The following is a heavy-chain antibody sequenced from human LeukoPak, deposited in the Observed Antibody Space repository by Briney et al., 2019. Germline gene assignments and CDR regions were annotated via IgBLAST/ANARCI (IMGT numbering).Heavy chain of an antibody. J-gene: IGHJ3*02. V-gene: IGHV3-74*01. Sequence: SLRLSCAASGFTFSSYWMYWVRQAPGKGLVWVSRINNDGSSTNYADSVKGRFTIFRDNAKNTLYLQMNSLRAEDTAVYYCARVISGNNRWGAFDIWGQGTMVTVSS. CDR1: GFTFSSYW. CDR2: INNDGSST. CDR3: ARVISGNNRWGAFDI. D-gene: IGHD1-26*01.